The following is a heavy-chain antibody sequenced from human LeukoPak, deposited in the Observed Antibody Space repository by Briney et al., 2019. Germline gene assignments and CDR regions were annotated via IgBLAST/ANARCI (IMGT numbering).Heavy chain of an antibody. CDR2: INHSGST. J-gene: IGHJ6*02. Sequence: PSETLSLTCAVYGGSFSGYYWSWIRQPPGKGLGWIGEINHSGSTNYNPSLKSRVTISVDTSKDQFSLKLSSVTATDTAVYYCARLPRIAVAGRAYYYYGMDVWGQGTTVTVSS. CDR1: GGSFSGYY. D-gene: IGHD6-19*01. V-gene: IGHV4-34*01. CDR3: ARLPRIAVAGRAYYYYGMDV.